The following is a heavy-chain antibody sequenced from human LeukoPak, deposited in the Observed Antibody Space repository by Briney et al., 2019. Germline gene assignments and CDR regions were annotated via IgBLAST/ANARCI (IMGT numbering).Heavy chain of an antibody. J-gene: IGHJ4*02. Sequence: GRSLRLSCTASGFTFGDYAMSWFRQAPGKGLEWVGFIRSKAYGGTTEYAASVKGRFTIARDNSKNTLYLQMNSLRAEDTAVYYCAKDEDVVAAGSFDYWGQGTLVTVSS. V-gene: IGHV3-49*03. CDR3: AKDEDVVAAGSFDY. D-gene: IGHD2-15*01. CDR2: IRSKAYGGTT. CDR1: GFTFGDYA.